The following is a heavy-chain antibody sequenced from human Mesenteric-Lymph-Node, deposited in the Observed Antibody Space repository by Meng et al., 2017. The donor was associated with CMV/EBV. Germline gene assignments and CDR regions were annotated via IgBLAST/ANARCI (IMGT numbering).Heavy chain of an antibody. CDR3: ARRRSSGRVDY. V-gene: IGHV5-51*01. D-gene: IGHD3-10*01. Sequence: GESLKISCKGSGRSFTSYWIGWVRQMPGKGLEWMGIIYPGDSDTEYSPSFQGQVTVSVDKSLSTAYLQWSSLKASDTAMYYCARRRSSGRVDYWGQGTLVTVSS. CDR2: IYPGDSDT. CDR1: GRSFTSYW. J-gene: IGHJ4*02.